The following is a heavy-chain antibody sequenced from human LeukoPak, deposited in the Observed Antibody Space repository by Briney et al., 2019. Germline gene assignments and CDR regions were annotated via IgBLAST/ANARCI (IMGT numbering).Heavy chain of an antibody. D-gene: IGHD6-19*01. CDR3: VRHRQWLLFPDY. Sequence: SETLSLTCAVSGDSISINYNWGWIRQPPGKGLEWIGSIFYSGATYYSPSLKSRVTISVDTSKNQFSLKLSSMTAADTAVYYCVRHRQWLLFPDYWGQGTLVTVSS. CDR1: GDSISINYN. V-gene: IGHV4-39*01. J-gene: IGHJ4*02. CDR2: IFYSGAT.